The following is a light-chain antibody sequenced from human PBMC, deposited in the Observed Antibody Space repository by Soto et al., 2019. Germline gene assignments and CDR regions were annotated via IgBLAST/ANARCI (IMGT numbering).Light chain of an antibody. J-gene: IGLJ3*02. CDR1: SRAVGGYNY. CDR2: EVS. Sequence: QSALTQPPSASGSLGQSVTISCTGTSRAVGGYNYVSWYQQHPGKAPKLMIYEVSKRPSGVPDRFSGSKSGNTASLTVSGLQAEDEADYYCSSYAGSNNLVFGGGTKLTVL. V-gene: IGLV2-8*01. CDR3: SSYAGSNNLV.